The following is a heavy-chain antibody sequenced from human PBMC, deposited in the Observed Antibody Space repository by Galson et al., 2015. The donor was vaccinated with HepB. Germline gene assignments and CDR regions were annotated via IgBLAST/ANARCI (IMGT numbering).Heavy chain of an antibody. CDR2: IVVGSGNT. Sequence: SVKVSCKASGFTFTSSAVQWVRQARGQRLEWIGWIVVGSGNTNYAQKFQERVTITRDMSTSTAYMELSSLRSEDTAVYYCAAGDLAAAGLYYYGMDVWGQGTTVTVSS. D-gene: IGHD6-13*01. CDR1: GFTFTSSA. V-gene: IGHV1-58*01. J-gene: IGHJ6*02. CDR3: AAGDLAAAGLYYYGMDV.